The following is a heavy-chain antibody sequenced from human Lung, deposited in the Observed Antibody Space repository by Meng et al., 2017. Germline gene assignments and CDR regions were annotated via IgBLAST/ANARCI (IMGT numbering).Heavy chain of an antibody. CDR2: INRDGTKP. Sequence: VQLVGSGGGLVPPGGSLCLSCAASGFTFTDHWMHWVRQGPGKGLVWVSRINRDGTKPTYADSVKGRFTISRDNAKNTLYLQMNNLRAEDTAFYYCTNDRLNHWGQGALVTVSS. V-gene: IGHV3-74*01. CDR3: TNDRLNH. D-gene: IGHD1-1*01. CDR1: GFTFTDHW. J-gene: IGHJ1*01.